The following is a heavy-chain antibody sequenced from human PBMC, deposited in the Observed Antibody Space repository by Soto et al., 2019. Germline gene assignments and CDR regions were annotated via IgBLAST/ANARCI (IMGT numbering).Heavy chain of an antibody. CDR2: IYPGDSDT. D-gene: IGHD3-3*01. J-gene: IGHJ6*02. CDR3: ARSSDYDFWSGYLWPYYYYGMDV. Sequence: GESLKISCKGSGYSFTSYWIGWVRQMPGKGLEWMGIIYPGDSDTRYSPSIQGQVTISADKSISTAYLQWSSLKASDTAMYYCARSSDYDFWSGYLWPYYYYGMDVWGQGTTVTVSS. CDR1: GYSFTSYW. V-gene: IGHV5-51*01.